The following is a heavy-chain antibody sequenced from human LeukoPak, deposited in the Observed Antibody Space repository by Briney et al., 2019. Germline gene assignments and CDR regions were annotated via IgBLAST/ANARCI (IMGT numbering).Heavy chain of an antibody. CDR1: GFTFSSYW. J-gene: IGHJ6*02. Sequence: GGSLRLSCAASGFTFSSYWMSWVRQAPGKGLEWAANIKQDGSEKYYVDSVKGRFTISRDNAKNSLYLQMNSLRAEDTAVYYCATRARPGFYYGMDVWGQGTTVTVSS. CDR2: IKQDGSEK. D-gene: IGHD6-6*01. CDR3: ATRARPGFYYGMDV. V-gene: IGHV3-7*03.